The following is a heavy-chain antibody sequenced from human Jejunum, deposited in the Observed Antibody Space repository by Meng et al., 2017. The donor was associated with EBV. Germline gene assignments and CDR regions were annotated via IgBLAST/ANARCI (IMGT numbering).Heavy chain of an antibody. D-gene: IGHD2-15*01. CDR3: VKKGTRLTTHGYHFDY. CDR2: IHTDNGGT. J-gene: IGHJ4*02. CDR1: GYTFNSYA. Sequence: QVQLVQSGAEVKEPGASVKVSCKASGYTFNSYAIHWVRQAPGQRLEWMGWIHTDNGGTKYSQEFQDRVTITRDTSASTVYMEISSLRSEDTAVYYCVKKGTRLTTHGYHFDYWGQGTLVTVSS. V-gene: IGHV1-3*04.